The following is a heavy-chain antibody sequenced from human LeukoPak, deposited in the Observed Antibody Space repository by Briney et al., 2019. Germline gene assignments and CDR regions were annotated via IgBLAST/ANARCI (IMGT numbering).Heavy chain of an antibody. J-gene: IGHJ5*02. D-gene: IGHD2/OR15-2a*01. CDR1: GGSFSEYY. Sequence: SETLSLTCAVYGGSFSEYYWSWIRQPPGKGLEWIGEINHSGSTNYNPSLKSRVTISLDTSKNQFSLKLSSVTAADTAVYYCARRITVFYWFDPWDQGTLATVSS. CDR3: ARRITVFYWFDP. V-gene: IGHV4-34*01. CDR2: INHSGST.